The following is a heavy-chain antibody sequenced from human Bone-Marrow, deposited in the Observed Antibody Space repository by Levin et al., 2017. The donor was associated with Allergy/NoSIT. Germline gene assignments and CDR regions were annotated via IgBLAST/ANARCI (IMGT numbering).Heavy chain of an antibody. D-gene: IGHD6-6*01. CDR1: GFTLSQYW. V-gene: IGHV3-7*01. Sequence: HPGESLKISCAASGFTLSQYWMTWVRQAPGKGLEWVAKIKPDGSENYYVDSVKGRFTISRDNTRKSLSLEMNNLRSADTAVYFCARDSFSTSSGLDYYYGLDVWGQGTTVTVSS. CDR2: IKPDGSEN. J-gene: IGHJ6*02. CDR3: ARDSFSTSSGLDYYYGLDV.